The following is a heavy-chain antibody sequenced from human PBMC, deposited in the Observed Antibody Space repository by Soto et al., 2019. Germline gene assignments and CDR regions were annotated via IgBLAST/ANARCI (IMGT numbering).Heavy chain of an antibody. Sequence: QVQLVESGGGVVQPGRSLRLSCAASGFTFSSYGMHWVRQAPGKGLEWVAVISYDGSNKYYADSVKGRFTISRDNSKNTLYLQMNSLRAEDTAVYYCAKDDSRGYYPVDYWGQGTLVTVSS. D-gene: IGHD3-22*01. CDR2: ISYDGSNK. CDR3: AKDDSRGYYPVDY. CDR1: GFTFSSYG. V-gene: IGHV3-30*18. J-gene: IGHJ4*02.